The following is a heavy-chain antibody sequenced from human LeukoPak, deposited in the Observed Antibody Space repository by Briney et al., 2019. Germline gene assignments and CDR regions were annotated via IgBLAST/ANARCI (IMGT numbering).Heavy chain of an antibody. CDR2: IGVSGGST. CDR1: GFTFSSSV. V-gene: IGHV3-23*01. Sequence: GGSLRLSCAASGFTFSSSVMSWVRQAPGKGLEWVSTIGVSGGSTYYADSVKGRFTISRDNSKNTLYLQMNSLRAEDTAVYYCAKNQRDFWSGFDYWGQGTLVTVSS. D-gene: IGHD3-3*01. CDR3: AKNQRDFWSGFDY. J-gene: IGHJ4*02.